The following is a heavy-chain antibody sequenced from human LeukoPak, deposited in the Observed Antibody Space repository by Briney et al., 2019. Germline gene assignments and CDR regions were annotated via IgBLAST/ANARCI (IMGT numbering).Heavy chain of an antibody. V-gene: IGHV3-21*01. D-gene: IGHD1-7*01. CDR1: GFTFSSYS. CDR3: ARGRGANWNYGLHDY. Sequence: PGGSLRLSCAASGFTFSSYSMNWVRQAPGKGLEWVSSISSSSSYIYYADSVKGRFTISRDNAKNSLYLQMNSLRAEDTAVYYCARGRGANWNYGLHDYWGQGTLVTVSS. J-gene: IGHJ4*02. CDR2: ISSSSSYI.